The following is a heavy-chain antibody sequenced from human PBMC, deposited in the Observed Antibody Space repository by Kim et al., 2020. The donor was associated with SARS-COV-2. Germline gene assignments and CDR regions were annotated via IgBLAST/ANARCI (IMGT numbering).Heavy chain of an antibody. J-gene: IGHJ6*02. Sequence: SVKVSCKASGGTFSSYAISWVRQAPGQGLEWMGGIIPIFGTANYAQKFQGRVTITADESTSTAYMELSSLRSEDTAVYYCARDGDRYYDFWSGYYTTSSYYGMDVWGQGTTVTVSS. D-gene: IGHD3-3*01. CDR1: GGTFSSYA. CDR3: ARDGDRYYDFWSGYYTTSSYYGMDV. V-gene: IGHV1-69*13. CDR2: IIPIFGTA.